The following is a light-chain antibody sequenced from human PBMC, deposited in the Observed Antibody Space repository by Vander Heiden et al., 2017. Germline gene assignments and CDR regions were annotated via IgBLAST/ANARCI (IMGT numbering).Light chain of an antibody. CDR1: SSDIGGYNY. CDR2: NVS. V-gene: IGLV2-14*01. CDR3: SSYTSSRTYV. Sequence: QSALTQHASVPGSPGQSITISCTGTSSDIGGYNYVSWFQQHPGKAPKLMIYNVSDRPSGVSNRFSGSKSGNTASLTISGLQAEDEADYYCSSYTSSRTYVFGSGTKVTVL. J-gene: IGLJ1*01.